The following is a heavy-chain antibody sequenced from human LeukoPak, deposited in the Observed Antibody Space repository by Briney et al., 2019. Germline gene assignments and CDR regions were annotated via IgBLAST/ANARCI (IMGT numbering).Heavy chain of an antibody. V-gene: IGHV3-23*01. D-gene: IGHD5-12*01. CDR3: AKGAYDYIEIAYFDY. CDR2: IIGSSGTT. J-gene: IGHJ4*02. CDR1: GFTVSSNY. Sequence: GGSLRLSCAASGFTVSSNYMSWVRQAPGKGLEWVSLIIGSSGTTFYADSVKGRFTISRDKSKSTLYLQMNRLRAEDTAVYYCAKGAYDYIEIAYFDYWGQGSLVTVSS.